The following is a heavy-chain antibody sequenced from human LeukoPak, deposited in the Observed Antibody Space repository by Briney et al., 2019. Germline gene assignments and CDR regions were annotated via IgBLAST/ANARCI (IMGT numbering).Heavy chain of an antibody. Sequence: GRSLRLSCAASGFTFSSYGMHWVRQAPGKGLEWVAVISYDGSNKYNADSVKGRFTISRDNSMNTLYLQMNSLRAEDTAVYYCAKDYDFWSGYSLAFDIWGQGTMVTVSS. V-gene: IGHV3-30*18. J-gene: IGHJ3*02. D-gene: IGHD3-3*01. CDR2: ISYDGSNK. CDR3: AKDYDFWSGYSLAFDI. CDR1: GFTFSSYG.